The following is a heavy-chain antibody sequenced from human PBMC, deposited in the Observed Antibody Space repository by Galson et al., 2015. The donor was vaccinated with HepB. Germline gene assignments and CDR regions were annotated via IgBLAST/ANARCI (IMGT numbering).Heavy chain of an antibody. Sequence: PALVNPTQTLTLTCTFSGFSLRTSGMCVSWIRQPPGKALEWLARIDWDDDKYYSTSLKTRLTISKDTSKNQVVLTMTNMDPVDTATYYCARIPHYGDYRVGYYYYGMDVWGQGTTVTVSS. J-gene: IGHJ6*02. D-gene: IGHD4-17*01. CDR2: IDWDDDK. V-gene: IGHV2-70*11. CDR3: ARIPHYGDYRVGYYYYGMDV. CDR1: GFSLRTSGMC.